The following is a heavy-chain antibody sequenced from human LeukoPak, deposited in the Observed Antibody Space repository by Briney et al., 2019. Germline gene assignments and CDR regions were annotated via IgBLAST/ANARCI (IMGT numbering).Heavy chain of an antibody. CDR1: GFTFSSYG. V-gene: IGHV3-33*01. CDR2: IWYDGSNK. D-gene: IGHD6-13*01. J-gene: IGHJ5*02. CDR3: ARNYAHSSSWYYNWFDP. Sequence: GGSLRLSCAASGFTFSSYGMHWVRQAPGKGLEWVAVIWYDGSNKYYADSVKGRFTISRDNSKNTLYLQMNSLRAEDTAVYYCARNYAHSSSWYYNWFDPWGQGTLVTVSS.